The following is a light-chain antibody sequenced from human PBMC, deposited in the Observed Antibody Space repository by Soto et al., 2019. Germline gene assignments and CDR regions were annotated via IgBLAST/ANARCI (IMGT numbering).Light chain of an antibody. V-gene: IGKV1-5*01. CDR1: QIISSW. Sequence: DIQMPQSPSTLSASVGDRVTITCRASQIISSWLAWYQQKPGKAPKLLIYDVSSLKSGVPSRFSGSGSGTEFTLTISSLQPDDSATYYCQQYNTCWTFGQGTKVDNK. CDR2: DVS. CDR3: QQYNTCWT. J-gene: IGKJ1*01.